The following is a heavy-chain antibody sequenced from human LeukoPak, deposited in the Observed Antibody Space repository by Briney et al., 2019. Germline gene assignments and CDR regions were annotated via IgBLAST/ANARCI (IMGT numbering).Heavy chain of an antibody. CDR3: ARELHGGYFDY. D-gene: IGHD3-16*01. V-gene: IGHV1-46*01. Sequence: GASVKVSFQASGYTFTSYYMHWVRQAPGQGVEWMGIINPSGGSTNYAQKFQGRVTMTGDTSTSTVYVELGSLRSEDTAMYYCARELHGGYFDYWGQGTLVAVSS. J-gene: IGHJ4*02. CDR1: GYTFTSYY. CDR2: INPSGGST.